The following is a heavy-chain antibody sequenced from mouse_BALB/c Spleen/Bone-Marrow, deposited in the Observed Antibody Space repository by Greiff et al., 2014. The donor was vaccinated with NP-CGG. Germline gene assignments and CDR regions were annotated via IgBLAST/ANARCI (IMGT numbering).Heavy chain of an antibody. CDR3: ARGNWDFAY. CDR2: IYPYSGGT. D-gene: IGHD4-1*01. Sequence: EVQLQQSGPELVRPGASVKISCKASGYTFTDYNIYWVKQSHGKSLEWIGYIYPYSGGTGYNQKFKSKATLTVDNSSTTAYMERRSLTSEDSAVYYWARGNWDFAYWGQGTLVTIST. CDR1: GYTFTDYN. V-gene: IGHV1S29*02. J-gene: IGHJ3*01.